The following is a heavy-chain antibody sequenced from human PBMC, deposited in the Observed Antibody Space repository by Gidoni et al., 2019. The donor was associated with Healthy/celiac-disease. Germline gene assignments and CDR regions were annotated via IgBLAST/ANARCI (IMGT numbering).Heavy chain of an antibody. CDR1: GGTFSSYA. CDR3: TGGYSYGDYYYYYMDV. D-gene: IGHD3-10*01. V-gene: IGHV1-69*01. CDR2: IISIFGPA. J-gene: IGHJ6*03. Sequence: QVQLVQSGAEGKKPGSSVKVSCKASGGTFSSYAISRVRQAPGQGLEWMGGIISIFGPANYAQKFQGRVTISADESTSTAYVELGSLGSEDTAVYYCTGGYSYGDYYYYYMDVWGKGTTVTVSS.